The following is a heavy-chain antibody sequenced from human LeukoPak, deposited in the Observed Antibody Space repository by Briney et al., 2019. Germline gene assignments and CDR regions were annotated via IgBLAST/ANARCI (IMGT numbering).Heavy chain of an antibody. Sequence: GGSLRLSCAASGFSISSYGMHWVRQAPGKGLEWVAVISYGGSNKYYADSVKGRFTISRDNSKNTLYLQMNSLRAEDTAVYYCAKDGDPVHYWGQGTLVTVSS. CDR2: ISYGGSNK. V-gene: IGHV3-30*18. J-gene: IGHJ4*02. D-gene: IGHD3-3*01. CDR3: AKDGDPVHY. CDR1: GFSISSYG.